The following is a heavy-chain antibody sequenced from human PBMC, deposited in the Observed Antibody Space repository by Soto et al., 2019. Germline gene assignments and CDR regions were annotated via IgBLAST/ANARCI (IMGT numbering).Heavy chain of an antibody. CDR1: GCTFSSEA. Sequence: PVGSLRLSFAGPGCTFSSEAMHRVPAAPGKGLEGVAVISYDGSNKYYAASVKGRFTISRDNSKNTLYLQMNSLRAEDTAMYYCARVPPPDGGKFDYWGQGTLVTVSS. D-gene: IGHD2-15*01. CDR3: ARVPPPDGGKFDY. CDR2: ISYDGSNK. J-gene: IGHJ4*02. V-gene: IGHV3-30-3*01.